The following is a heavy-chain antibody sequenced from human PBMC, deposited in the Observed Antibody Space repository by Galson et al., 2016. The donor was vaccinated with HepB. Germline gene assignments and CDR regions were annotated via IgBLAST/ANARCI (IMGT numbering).Heavy chain of an antibody. CDR2: MSFDGSK. CDR3: VRGAHTSGYCDVFDI. D-gene: IGHD6-25*01. Sequence: SLRLSCAVSGLPFSNTIIHWVRQTPGEGLEWVSAMSFDGSKYYVESLKGRLFISRDESRNTVYLQMDSLTAEDTAVYYCVRGAHTSGYCDVFDIWCQGTMVTVSA. J-gene: IGHJ3*02. CDR1: GLPFSNTI. V-gene: IGHV3-30*03.